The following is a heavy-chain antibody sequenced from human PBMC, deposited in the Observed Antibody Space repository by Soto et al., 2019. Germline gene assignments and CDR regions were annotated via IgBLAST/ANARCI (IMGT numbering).Heavy chain of an antibody. J-gene: IGHJ4*02. Sequence: QITLKESGPTLVKPTQTLTLTCTVSGFSLRTDAVGVAWIRQSPGKALEWLGIIYWNGEKRYKSSLQTRLTINWDTSKNQVVLTMTDMAPVDTATYFCAHRIAAPGRTLDYWGQGVLVTVSS. D-gene: IGHD6-13*01. V-gene: IGHV2-5*01. CDR3: AHRIAAPGRTLDY. CDR2: IYWNGEK. CDR1: GFSLRTDAVG.